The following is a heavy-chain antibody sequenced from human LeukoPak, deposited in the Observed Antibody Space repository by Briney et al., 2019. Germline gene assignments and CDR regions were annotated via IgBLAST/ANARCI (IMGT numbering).Heavy chain of an antibody. J-gene: IGHJ4*02. Sequence: GGSLRLSCAASGFTVSSNYMSWVRQAPGKGLEWVSTISGSGGSTYYADSVKGRFTISRDNAKNSLYLQMNSLRAEDTAVYYCASLVHYDTSGSVFDYWGRGTLVTVSS. CDR2: ISGSGGST. V-gene: IGHV3-21*01. CDR1: GFTVSSNY. D-gene: IGHD3-22*01. CDR3: ASLVHYDTSGSVFDY.